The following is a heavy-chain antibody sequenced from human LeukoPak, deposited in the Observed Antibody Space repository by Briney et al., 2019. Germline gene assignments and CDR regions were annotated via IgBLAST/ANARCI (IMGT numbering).Heavy chain of an antibody. V-gene: IGHV4-59*01. J-gene: IGHJ4*02. CDR1: GGSFSGYY. CDR2: IYYSGST. Sequence: SETLSLTCAVYGGSFSGYYWSWIRQPPGKGLEWIGYIYYSGSTNYNPSLKSRVTISVDTSKNQFSLKLSSVTAADTAVYYCARAGKFGESYDYWGQGTLVTVS. CDR3: ARAGKFGESYDY. D-gene: IGHD3-10*01.